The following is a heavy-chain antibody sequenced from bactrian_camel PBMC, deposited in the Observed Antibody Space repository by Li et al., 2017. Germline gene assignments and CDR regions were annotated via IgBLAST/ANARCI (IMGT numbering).Heavy chain of an antibody. CDR3: TTRGRSWSVQVNY. V-gene: IGHV3S53*01. Sequence: QVQLVESGGGSVQAGGSLRLSCAASGYIDCMYDVSWYRQAPGKEREFVSRIDSDGYTVYADSVKGRFTISRVKAENTVYLQMNSLKSEDTALYYCTTRGRSWSVQVNYWGQGTQVTVSS. J-gene: IGHJ4*01. CDR2: IDSDGYT. CDR1: GYIDCMYD. D-gene: IGHD6*01.